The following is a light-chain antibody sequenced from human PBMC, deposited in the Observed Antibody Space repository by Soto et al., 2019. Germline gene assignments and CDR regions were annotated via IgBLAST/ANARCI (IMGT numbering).Light chain of an antibody. CDR1: QSVSSSY. J-gene: IGKJ5*01. CDR3: QQYGSSIT. Sequence: EIVLTQSPGTLSLSPGERATLSCRASQSVSSSYLAWYQQKPGQAPRLLIYGASSRATDIPDRFSGSGSGTDSTLTISRLEPEDFAVYYCQQYGSSITFGQGTRLEI. V-gene: IGKV3-20*01. CDR2: GAS.